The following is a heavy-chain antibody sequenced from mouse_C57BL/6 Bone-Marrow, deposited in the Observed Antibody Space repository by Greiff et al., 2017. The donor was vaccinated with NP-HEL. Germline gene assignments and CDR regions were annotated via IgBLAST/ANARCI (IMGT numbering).Heavy chain of an antibody. CDR1: GYTFTDHI. CDR3: GRRGITTVVATHWYFDV. D-gene: IGHD1-1*01. V-gene: IGHV1-11*01. CDR2: IYPVSGET. J-gene: IGHJ1*03. Sequence: QVQLQQSGAELASPGASVTLSCKASGYTFTDHIMNWVKKRPGQGLEWIGRIYPVSGETNYNQKFMGKATFSVDRSSSTVYMVLNSLTSEDPAVYYCGRRGITTVVATHWYFDVWGTGTTVTVSS.